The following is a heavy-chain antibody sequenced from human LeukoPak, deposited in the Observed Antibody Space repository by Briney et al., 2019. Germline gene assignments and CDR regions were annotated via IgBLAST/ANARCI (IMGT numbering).Heavy chain of an antibody. V-gene: IGHV3-21*01. CDR1: GFTFSSYS. CDR3: ARDPRPIVVVPAGARYYMDV. Sequence: GGSLRLSCAASGFTFSSYSMNWVRQAPGKGLEWVSSISSSSSYIYYADSVKARFTISRDNAKNSLYLQMNSLRTEDTAVYYCARDPRPIVVVPAGARYYMDVWGKGTTVTVSS. CDR2: ISSSSSYI. D-gene: IGHD2-2*01. J-gene: IGHJ6*03.